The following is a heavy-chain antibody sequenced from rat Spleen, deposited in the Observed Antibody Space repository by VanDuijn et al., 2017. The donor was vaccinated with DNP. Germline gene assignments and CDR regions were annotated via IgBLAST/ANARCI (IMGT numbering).Heavy chain of an antibody. J-gene: IGHJ4*01. V-gene: IGHV5-31*01. CDR3: ARGGRYWAMDA. D-gene: IGHD1-5*01. CDR1: GFTFNTYW. CDR2: ITSSGGST. Sequence: EVQLVETGGGLVQPGRSLKLSCVASGFTFNTYWMTWIRQVPGKGLEWVASITSSGGSTYYPDSVKGRFTISRDNAKNTLYLQMNSLRSEDTATYYCARGGRYWAMDAWGQGTSVTVSS.